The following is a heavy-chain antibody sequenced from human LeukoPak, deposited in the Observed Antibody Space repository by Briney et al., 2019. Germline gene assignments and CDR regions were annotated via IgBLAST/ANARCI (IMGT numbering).Heavy chain of an antibody. CDR1: GFTFDDYA. D-gene: IGHD3-22*01. CDR3: AKDVYESYDSSGYYDY. J-gene: IGHJ4*02. Sequence: PGGSLRLSCAASGFTFDDYAMHWVRQAPGKGLEWVSGISWNSGSIGYADSAKGRFTISRDNAKNSLYLQMNSLRAEDTALYYCAKDVYESYDSSGYYDYWGQGTLVTVSS. CDR2: ISWNSGSI. V-gene: IGHV3-9*01.